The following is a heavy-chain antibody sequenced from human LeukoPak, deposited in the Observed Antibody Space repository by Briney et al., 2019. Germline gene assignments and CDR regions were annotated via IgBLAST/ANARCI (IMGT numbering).Heavy chain of an antibody. V-gene: IGHV3-21*01. D-gene: IGHD3-10*01. J-gene: IGHJ4*02. CDR2: ISSSSSYI. CDR3: ARDFYGSGGPVDY. Sequence: PGGSLRLSCAASGFTFSSYAMSWVRQAPGKGLEWVSSISSSSSYIYYADSVKGRFTISRDNAKNSLYLQMNSLRAEDTAVYYCARDFYGSGGPVDYWGQGTLVTVSS. CDR1: GFTFSSYA.